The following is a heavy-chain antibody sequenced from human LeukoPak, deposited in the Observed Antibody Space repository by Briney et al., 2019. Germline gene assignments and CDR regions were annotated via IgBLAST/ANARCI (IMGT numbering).Heavy chain of an antibody. CDR2: VYYSGRT. J-gene: IGHJ4*02. Sequence: SETLSLTCAVSGGSISSNSYYWGWIRQPPGKGLEWIGYVYYSGRTYYNPSLKSRLTISVDTSKNQFSLNLTSVTAADTAVYYCARVDTYYDIWSSDDQPSYFDFWGQGTLVTVSS. CDR3: ARVDTYYDIWSSDDQPSYFDF. D-gene: IGHD3/OR15-3a*01. CDR1: GGSISSNSYY. V-gene: IGHV4-61*05.